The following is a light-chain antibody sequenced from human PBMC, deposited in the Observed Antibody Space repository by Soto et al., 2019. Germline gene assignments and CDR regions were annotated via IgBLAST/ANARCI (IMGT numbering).Light chain of an antibody. CDR1: QSVSSY. CDR2: DAS. CDR3: QQRSNWPPIT. J-gene: IGKJ5*01. Sequence: EIVLTQSPATLSLSPGERATLSCRASQSVSSYLAWYQQKPGQAPRLLIYDASNRATGIPARFSGSGAGTGFTLTISSLEAEDFAVYYCQQRSNWPPITFGPGTRLEIK. V-gene: IGKV3-11*01.